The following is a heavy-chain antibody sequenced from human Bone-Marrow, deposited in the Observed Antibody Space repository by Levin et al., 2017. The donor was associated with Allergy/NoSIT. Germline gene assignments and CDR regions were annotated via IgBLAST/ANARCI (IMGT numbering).Heavy chain of an antibody. V-gene: IGHV3-7*01. CDR3: ARGYCSAGRCYGAGYDY. CDR1: GFTFSRYW. CDR2: INEDAREK. Sequence: RTGGSLRLSCAASGFTFSRYWMSWVRQAPGKGLEWVANINEDAREKYYVDSVKGRFTISRDNTENSLYLQMNSLRAEDTAIYYCARGYCSAGRCYGAGYDYWGQGTLITVSS. D-gene: IGHD2-15*01. J-gene: IGHJ4*02.